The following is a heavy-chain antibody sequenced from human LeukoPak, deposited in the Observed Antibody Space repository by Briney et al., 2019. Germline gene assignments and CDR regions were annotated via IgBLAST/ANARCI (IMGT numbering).Heavy chain of an antibody. J-gene: IGHJ4*02. CDR1: GGSISSYY. CDR3: AASTAHYDILTRYFDY. Sequence: SETLSLTCTVSGGSISSYYWSWIRQPPGKGLEWIGYIYYSGSTNYNPSLKSRVTISVDTSKNQFSLKLSSVTAADTAVYYCAASTAHYDILTRYFDYWGQGTLVTVSS. CDR2: IYYSGST. D-gene: IGHD3-9*01. V-gene: IGHV4-59*08.